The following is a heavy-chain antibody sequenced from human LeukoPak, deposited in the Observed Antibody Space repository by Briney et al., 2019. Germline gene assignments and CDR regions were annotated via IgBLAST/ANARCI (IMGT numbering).Heavy chain of an antibody. V-gene: IGHV3-23*01. Sequence: PGGSLRLTCAASRFTFNSWARNWDRQAPGRGLEWVSAIRGSGDKTYYADSVRGRFTISRDNSKSTLYLQMNGLRAEDTAIYYCAKNMGPEYYYGMDVWGQGPTVSVSS. CDR2: IRGSGDKT. CDR3: AKNMGPEYYYGMDV. J-gene: IGHJ6*02. CDR1: RFTFNSWA. D-gene: IGHD2/OR15-2a*01.